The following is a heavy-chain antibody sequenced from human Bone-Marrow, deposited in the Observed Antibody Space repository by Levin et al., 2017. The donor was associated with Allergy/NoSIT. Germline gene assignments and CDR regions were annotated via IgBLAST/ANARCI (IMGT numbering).Heavy chain of an antibody. CDR2: ISYDGSFD. CDR3: AKDTGNYYDTTGHIDY. CDR1: KFPFSNYG. V-gene: IGHV3-30*18. Sequence: LSLTCVASKFPFSNYGMHWVRQAPGKGLEWVASISYDGSFDYYADSVKGRFTISRDNAKNTLYLQLNTVRSEDTAVFYCAKDTGNYYDTTGHIDYWGQGTPVIVSS. D-gene: IGHD3-16*01. J-gene: IGHJ4*02.